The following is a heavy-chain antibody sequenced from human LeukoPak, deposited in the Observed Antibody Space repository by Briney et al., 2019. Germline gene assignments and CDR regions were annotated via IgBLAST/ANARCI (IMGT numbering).Heavy chain of an antibody. CDR3: ARDYTPMATLFYYYGMDV. J-gene: IGHJ6*02. CDR2: VWFDGSNK. Sequence: PGGSLRLACAASGFTFSHYGMHFVRQAPGKGLEWVAVVWFDGSNKYYADSVKGRFTISRDNSKNTLYLQMNSLRAEDTAVYYCARDYTPMATLFYYYGMDVWGQGTTVTVSS. CDR1: GFTFSHYG. D-gene: IGHD5-18*01. V-gene: IGHV3-33*01.